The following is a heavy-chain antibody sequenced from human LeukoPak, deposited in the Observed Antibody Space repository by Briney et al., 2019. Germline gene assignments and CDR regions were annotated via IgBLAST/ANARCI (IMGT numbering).Heavy chain of an antibody. V-gene: IGHV3-30*18. D-gene: IGHD3-10*01. CDR3: AKDQRGYYGSGSYPVG. J-gene: IGHJ4*02. CDR2: ISYDGSNK. Sequence: GPLRLSCAASGFTFSSYGMHWVRQAPGKGLEWVAVISYDGSNKYYADSVKGRFTISRDNSKNTLYLQMNSLRAEDTAVYYCAKDQRGYYGSGSYPVGWGQGTLVTVSS. CDR1: GFTFSSYG.